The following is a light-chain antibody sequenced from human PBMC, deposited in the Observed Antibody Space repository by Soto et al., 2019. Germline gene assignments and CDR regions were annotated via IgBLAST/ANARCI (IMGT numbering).Light chain of an antibody. CDR2: HAS. Sequence: EIVLTQSPGTLSLSPGERATLSSRASQSVSNNYLAWYQQKPGQAPRLLIYHASITANGIPGRFSGGGPGTEFNLSISSLQSEDIAVYYCQQRSTLITFGQGTRLEIK. J-gene: IGKJ5*01. V-gene: IGKV3D-20*02. CDR3: QQRSTLIT. CDR1: QSVSNNY.